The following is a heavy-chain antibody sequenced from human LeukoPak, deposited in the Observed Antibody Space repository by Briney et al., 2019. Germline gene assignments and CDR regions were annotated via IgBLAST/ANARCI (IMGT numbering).Heavy chain of an antibody. Sequence: ASVKVSCKASGYTFTSYGISWVRQAPGQGLEWMGWISAYTCDTNYAQNLQGRVTMTTDTSASKAYLELRSLRSDDTAVYYCAKSTYYYDTFVNAFDFWGQGTVVTVSS. V-gene: IGHV1-18*01. CDR1: GYTFTSYG. CDR3: AKSTYYYDTFVNAFDF. D-gene: IGHD3-22*01. CDR2: ISAYTCDT. J-gene: IGHJ3*01.